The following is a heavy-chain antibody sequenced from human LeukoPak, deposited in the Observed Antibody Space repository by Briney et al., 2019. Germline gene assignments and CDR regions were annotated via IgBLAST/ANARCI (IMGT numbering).Heavy chain of an antibody. V-gene: IGHV3-23*01. CDR3: AKAPAYYYDSSGYRDY. J-gene: IGHJ4*02. CDR2: ISGSGGST. CDR1: GFTFSSYA. D-gene: IGHD3-22*01. Sequence: PGGPLRLSCAASGFTFSSYAMSWVRQAPGKGLEWVSAISGSGGSTYYADSVKGRFTISRDNSKNTLYLQMNSLRAEDTAVYYCAKAPAYYYDSSGYRDYWGQGTLVTVSS.